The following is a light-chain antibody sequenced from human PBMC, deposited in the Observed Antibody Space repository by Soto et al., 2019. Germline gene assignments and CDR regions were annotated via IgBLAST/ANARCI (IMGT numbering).Light chain of an antibody. CDR1: ETIINW. CDR3: QQYNNYWT. Sequence: DIQMTQSPSTLSASVGDRVIITGRASETIINWLAWFQQKPGRAPKRLIYDASTLESGVPSRFSGSGSGTEFTLTISGLQPDEFATYYCQQYNNYWTFGQGTKVDI. J-gene: IGKJ1*01. CDR2: DAS. V-gene: IGKV1-5*01.